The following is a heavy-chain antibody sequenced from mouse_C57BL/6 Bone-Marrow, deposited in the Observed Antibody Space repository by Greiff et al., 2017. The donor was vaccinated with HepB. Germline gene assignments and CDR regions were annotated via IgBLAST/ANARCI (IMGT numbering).Heavy chain of an antibody. CDR2: IWTGGGT. Sequence: VMLVESGPGLVAPSQSLSITCTVSGFSLTSYAISWVRQPPGKGLEWLGVIWTGGGTNYNSAPKSRLSISKDNSKSQVFLKMNSLQTDDTARYYCARNSPNYDGSSYWYFDVWGTGTTVTVSS. J-gene: IGHJ1*03. D-gene: IGHD1-1*01. CDR1: GFSLTSYA. CDR3: ARNSPNYDGSSYWYFDV. V-gene: IGHV2-9-1*01.